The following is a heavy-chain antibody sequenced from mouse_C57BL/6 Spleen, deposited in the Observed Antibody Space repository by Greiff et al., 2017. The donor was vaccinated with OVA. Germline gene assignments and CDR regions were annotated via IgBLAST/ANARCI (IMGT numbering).Heavy chain of an antibody. Sequence: QVQLQQPGAELVMPGASVKLSCKASGYTFTSYWMHWVKQRPGQGLEWIGEIDPSDSYTNYNQKFKGKSTLTVDKSSSTAYMQLSSLTSEDSAVYYCARDDGYHYFDYWGQGTTLTFSS. V-gene: IGHV1-69*01. CDR3: ARDDGYHYFDY. J-gene: IGHJ2*01. CDR2: IDPSDSYT. D-gene: IGHD2-3*01. CDR1: GYTFTSYW.